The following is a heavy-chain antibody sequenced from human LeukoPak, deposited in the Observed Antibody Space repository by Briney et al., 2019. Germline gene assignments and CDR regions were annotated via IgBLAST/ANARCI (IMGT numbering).Heavy chain of an antibody. CDR1: GFTFSSYG. D-gene: IGHD3-10*01. J-gene: IGHJ4*02. Sequence: SGGSLRLSCAASGFTFSSYGMHWVRQAPGKGLEWVAFIRDDGGNRYHADSVKGRFTISRDNSKNTLYLEMNSLRAEDTGVYYCAKEYYGSGSYYDYWGQGTLVTVSS. CDR3: AKEYYGSGSYYDY. V-gene: IGHV3-30*02. CDR2: IRDDGGNR.